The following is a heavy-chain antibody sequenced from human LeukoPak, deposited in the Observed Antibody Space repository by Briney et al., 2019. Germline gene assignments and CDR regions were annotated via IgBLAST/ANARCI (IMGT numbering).Heavy chain of an antibody. CDR3: VKVEGSTGVNYYFDY. Sequence: GGSLRLSCAASGFTFSSYWMHWVRQAPGKGLEYVSVINDNGGSTYYADSVKGRFTISRDNSKNTLYLQMSSLRAEDTAIYYCVKVEGSTGVNYYFDYWGQGTLVTVSS. CDR1: GFTFSSYW. J-gene: IGHJ4*02. D-gene: IGHD1-7*01. CDR2: INDNGGST. V-gene: IGHV3-64D*06.